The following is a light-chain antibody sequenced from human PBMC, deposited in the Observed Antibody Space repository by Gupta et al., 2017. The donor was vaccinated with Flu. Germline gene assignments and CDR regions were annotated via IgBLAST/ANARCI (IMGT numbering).Light chain of an antibody. Sequence: DITMTQSPSSLSASVGDRVTITCRASQSISSYLNWYQQKPGKAPKLLIYAASSLQSGVPSRFSGSGSGADFTLTISSLQPEDFATYYCQQSYSIPCTFGGGTKVEIK. J-gene: IGKJ4*01. CDR3: QQSYSIPCT. V-gene: IGKV1-39*01. CDR1: QSISSY. CDR2: AAS.